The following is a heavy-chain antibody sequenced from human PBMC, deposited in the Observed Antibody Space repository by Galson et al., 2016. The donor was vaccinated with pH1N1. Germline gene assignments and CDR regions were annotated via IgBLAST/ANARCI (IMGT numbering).Heavy chain of an antibody. CDR2: ISAYNGNT. CDR1: GYTFTRYG. J-gene: IGHJ4*02. CDR3: ARHGVPLSSSSFVLDS. Sequence: SVKVSCKASGYTFTRYGITWVRQAPGQGLEWMGWISAYNGNTKYAQKVQGRVTMTTDTSTSTAYMELRTLRSDDTAVYYCARHGVPLSSSSFVLDSWGQGTLVTVSS. D-gene: IGHD6-6*01. V-gene: IGHV1-18*01.